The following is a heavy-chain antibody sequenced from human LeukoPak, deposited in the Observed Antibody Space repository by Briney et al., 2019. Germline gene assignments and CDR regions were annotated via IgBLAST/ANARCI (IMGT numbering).Heavy chain of an antibody. D-gene: IGHD3-3*02. J-gene: IGHJ3*02. Sequence: PSETLSLTCTVSGDSISSYYWSWIRQPPGKGLEWSGYIYYSGGTDYNPSLKSRVTISEDTSKNQFSLKLRSVTAADTAVYYCARHVAISGPYDASDIWGQGTMVTVSP. CDR3: ARHVAISGPYDASDI. CDR1: GDSISSYY. V-gene: IGHV4-59*08. CDR2: IYYSGGT.